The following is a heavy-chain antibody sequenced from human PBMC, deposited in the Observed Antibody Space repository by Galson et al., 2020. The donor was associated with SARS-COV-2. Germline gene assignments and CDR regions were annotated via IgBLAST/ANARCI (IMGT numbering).Heavy chain of an antibody. CDR1: GYTFTGYY. CDR2: NNPNSGAT. V-gene: IGHV1-2*02. J-gene: IGHJ4*02. CDR3: ARDWWELIEEVSYYFDY. Sequence: ASVKVSCKASGYTFTGYYMHRVRQAPGQGLAWKGWNNPNSGATNYAQKFQGSVTMTRDTSISTAYMELSRLRTDDTAVYYCARDWWELIEEVSYYFDYWGQGTLVTVSS. D-gene: IGHD1-26*01.